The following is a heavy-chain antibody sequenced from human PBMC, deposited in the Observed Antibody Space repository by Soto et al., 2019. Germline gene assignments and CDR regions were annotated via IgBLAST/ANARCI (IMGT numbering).Heavy chain of an antibody. CDR3: AKNRGSGSYTNWNFDV. V-gene: IGHV3-23*01. J-gene: IGHJ2*01. CDR2: ISGSGGST. CDR1: GFTFSSYA. D-gene: IGHD1-26*01. Sequence: GGSLRLSCAASGFTFSSYAMSWVRQAPGKGLEWVSAISGSGGSTYYADSVKGRFTISRDNSKNTLYLQMNSLRAEDTAVYYCAKNRGSGSYTNWNFDVWARGTLVTVSS.